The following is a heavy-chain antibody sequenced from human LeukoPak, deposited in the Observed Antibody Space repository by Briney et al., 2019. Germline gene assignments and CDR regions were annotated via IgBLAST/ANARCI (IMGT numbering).Heavy chain of an antibody. CDR3: ARLPQWELLWIDY. J-gene: IGHJ4*02. V-gene: IGHV4-34*01. D-gene: IGHD1-26*01. Sequence: TSETLSLTCAVYGGSFSDYYWTWIRQPPGKGLEWIGEINHSGSTNYNPSLKSRVTISVDTSKKQFFLRLSSVTAADTAVYYCARLPQWELLWIDYWAREPWSPSPQ. CDR2: INHSGST. CDR1: GGSFSDYY.